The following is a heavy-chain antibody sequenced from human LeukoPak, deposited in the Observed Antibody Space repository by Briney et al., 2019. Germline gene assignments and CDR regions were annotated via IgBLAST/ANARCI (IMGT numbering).Heavy chain of an antibody. D-gene: IGHD1-26*01. V-gene: IGHV3-48*01. Sequence: GGSLRLSCAASGFTFSTYSMNWVRQAPGKGLEWISYISSNTRVTHYADSVKGRFTISRDNAKKSLYLQMDSLRAEDTAVYYCASQGDFYYRSYWGQGTLVTVSS. J-gene: IGHJ4*02. CDR3: ASQGDFYYRSY. CDR2: ISSNTRVT. CDR1: GFTFSTYS.